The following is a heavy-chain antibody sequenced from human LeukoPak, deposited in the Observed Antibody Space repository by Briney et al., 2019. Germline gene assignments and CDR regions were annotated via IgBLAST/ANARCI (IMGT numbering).Heavy chain of an antibody. J-gene: IGHJ2*01. D-gene: IGHD3-9*01. V-gene: IGHV4-59*01. Sequence: SETLSLTCTVSGGSISSYYWSWIRQPPGEGLEWIGYIYYSGSTNYNPSLKSRVTISVDTSKNQFSLKLSSVTAADTAVYYCAREREDYDILTGYYTHVWYFDLWGRGTLVTVSS. CDR3: AREREDYDILTGYYTHVWYFDL. CDR1: GGSISSYY. CDR2: IYYSGST.